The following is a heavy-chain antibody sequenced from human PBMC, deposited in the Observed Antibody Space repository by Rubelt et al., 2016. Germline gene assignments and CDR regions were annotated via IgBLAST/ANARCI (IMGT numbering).Heavy chain of an antibody. CDR1: GFSFSLHA. CDR2: ISSTSSNK. J-gene: IGHJ4*02. Sequence: EVQLVESGGDLVPPGGSLRLSCAASGFSFSLHALNWVRQAPGKGLEWLSYISSTSSNKYYSDSVKGRFTSSRDKAKKSLYLEMTSLRAEDTAVYYCARDFLDWGQGILVTVSS. D-gene: IGHD2/OR15-2a*01. CDR3: ARDFLD. V-gene: IGHV3-48*01.